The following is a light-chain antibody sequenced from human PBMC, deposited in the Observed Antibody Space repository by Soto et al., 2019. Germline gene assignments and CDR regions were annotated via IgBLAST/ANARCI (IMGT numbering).Light chain of an antibody. J-gene: IGKJ1*01. V-gene: IGKV1-33*01. CDR2: DAS. CDR3: QQYNNRHRT. Sequence: MTHSPSTVSVSALYRATLACTASQSINEYLNWYQQKPGKAPTLLIYDASNWETGVPSRFSGSGSGTHFTFTISSLQAEDLATYYCQQYNNRHRTFGQGTKVDI. CDR1: QSINEY.